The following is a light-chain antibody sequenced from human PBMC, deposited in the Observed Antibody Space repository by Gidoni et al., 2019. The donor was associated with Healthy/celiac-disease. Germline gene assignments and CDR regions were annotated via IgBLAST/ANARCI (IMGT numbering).Light chain of an antibody. J-gene: IGKJ5*01. CDR2: AAS. CDR3: QQSYSTLF. Sequence: DIQMTQSPSSLSASVGDRVTITCRASQSISSYLNWYQQKPGKAPKLLLYAASSLQSGVPSRFSGSGSGTDFTLTISSLQPEDFATYYCQQSYSTLFFGQGTRLEIK. CDR1: QSISSY. V-gene: IGKV1-39*01.